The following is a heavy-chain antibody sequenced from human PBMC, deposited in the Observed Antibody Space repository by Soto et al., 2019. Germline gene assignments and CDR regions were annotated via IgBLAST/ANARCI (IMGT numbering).Heavy chain of an antibody. CDR1: GFTFSSYA. V-gene: IGHV3-23*01. CDR3: AKYPTMVRGVPGGYFDY. CDR2: ISGSGGST. J-gene: IGHJ4*02. D-gene: IGHD3-10*01. Sequence: GSLRLSCAASGFTFSSYAMSWVRQAPGKGLEWVSAISGSGGSTYYADSVKGRFTISRDNSKNTLYLQMNSLRAEDTAVYYCAKYPTMVRGVPGGYFDYGGQGTLVTVSS.